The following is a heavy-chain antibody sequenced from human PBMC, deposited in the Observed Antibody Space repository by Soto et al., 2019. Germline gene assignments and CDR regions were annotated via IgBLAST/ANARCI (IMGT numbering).Heavy chain of an antibody. Sequence: GGSLRLSCAASGFTFSNAWMSWVRQAPGKGLEWVGRIKSKTDGGTTDYAAPVKGRFTISRDDSKNTLYLQMNSLKTEDTAVYYCGLTIDYGDYDYFDYWGQGTLVTVSS. D-gene: IGHD4-17*01. V-gene: IGHV3-15*01. CDR1: GFTFSNAW. J-gene: IGHJ4*02. CDR2: IKSKTDGGTT. CDR3: GLTIDYGDYDYFDY.